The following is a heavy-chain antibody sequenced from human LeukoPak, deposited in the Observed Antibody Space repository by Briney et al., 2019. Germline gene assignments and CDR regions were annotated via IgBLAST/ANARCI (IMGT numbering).Heavy chain of an antibody. CDR2: INPNSGGT. D-gene: IGHD2-15*01. CDR3: ARDAARIVVVVGMNWFDP. J-gene: IGHJ5*02. Sequence: XXXXXXXQGLEWMGWINPNSGGTNYAQKFQGRVTMTRDTSISTAYMELSRLRSDDTAVYYCARDAARIVVVVGMNWFDPWGQGTLVTVSS. V-gene: IGHV1-2*02.